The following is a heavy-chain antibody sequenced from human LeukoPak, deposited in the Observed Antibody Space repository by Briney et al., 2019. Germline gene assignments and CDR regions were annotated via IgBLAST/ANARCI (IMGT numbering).Heavy chain of an antibody. CDR3: AKEGYYDSSGYSFEGYYMDV. V-gene: IGHV3-30*02. D-gene: IGHD3-22*01. Sequence: QAGGSLRLSCAASGFTFSSYDMHWVRQAPGKGLEWVAFIRYDGNIKYLADSVKGRFTISRDTSKNTVYLQMNSLRAEDTAVYYCAKEGYYDSSGYSFEGYYMDVWGKGTTVTVSS. CDR1: GFTFSSYD. J-gene: IGHJ6*03. CDR2: IRYDGNIK.